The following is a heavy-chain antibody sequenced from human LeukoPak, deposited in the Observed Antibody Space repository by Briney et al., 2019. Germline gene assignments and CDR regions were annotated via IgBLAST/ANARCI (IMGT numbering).Heavy chain of an antibody. J-gene: IGHJ4*02. CDR1: GGSISSGGYY. Sequence: TSETLSLTCTVSGGSISSGGYYWSWIRRPPGKGLEWIGYIYHSGSTYYNPSLKSRVTISVDRSKNQFSLKLSSVTAADTAVYYCARGGYYGSGSSFDYWGQGTLVTVSS. V-gene: IGHV4-30-2*01. D-gene: IGHD3-10*01. CDR3: ARGGYYGSGSSFDY. CDR2: IYHSGST.